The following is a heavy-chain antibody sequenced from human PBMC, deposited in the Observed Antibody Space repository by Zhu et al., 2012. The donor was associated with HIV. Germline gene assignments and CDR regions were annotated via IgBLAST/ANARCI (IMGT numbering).Heavy chain of an antibody. J-gene: IGHJ4*02. V-gene: IGHV4-30-2*01. Sequence: QVQLQESGSRLVKPSQTLSLTCAVSGGSISSAGYSWSWIRQAPGKGLEWIGYIYHSGSTYYNPSLKSRVLISMDRSKNQFSLKLNSVTAADTAVYYCATGGYSSTWYVYWGQGTLVTVSS. D-gene: IGHD6-13*01. CDR2: IYHSGST. CDR3: ATGGYSSTWYVY. CDR1: GGSISSAGYS.